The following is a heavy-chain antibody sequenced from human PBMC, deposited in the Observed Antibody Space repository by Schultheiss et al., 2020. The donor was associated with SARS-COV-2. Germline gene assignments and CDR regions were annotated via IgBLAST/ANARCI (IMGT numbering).Heavy chain of an antibody. D-gene: IGHD2-2*01. CDR2: IKQDGSEK. Sequence: GESLKISCAASGFTFDDYAMHWVRQAPGKGLEWVANIKQDGSEKYYADSVKGRFTISRDNSKNTLYLQMNSLRAEDTAVYYCAGVQYQLLFWASFDYWGQGTLVTVSS. J-gene: IGHJ4*02. V-gene: IGHV3-30*02. CDR3: AGVQYQLLFWASFDY. CDR1: GFTFDDYA.